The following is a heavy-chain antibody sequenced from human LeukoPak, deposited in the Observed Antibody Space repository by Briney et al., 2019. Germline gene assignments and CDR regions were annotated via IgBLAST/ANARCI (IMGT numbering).Heavy chain of an antibody. CDR2: ISYDGSNK. Sequence: GGSLRLSCAASGFTFSSYAMHWVRQAPGKGLEWVAVISYDGSNKYYEDSVKGRFTISRDNSKNTLYLQMNSLRAEDTAVYYCARVRVGLLWFGELCYWGQGTLVTVSS. CDR3: ARVRVGLLWFGELCY. CDR1: GFTFSSYA. D-gene: IGHD3-10*01. J-gene: IGHJ4*02. V-gene: IGHV3-30-3*01.